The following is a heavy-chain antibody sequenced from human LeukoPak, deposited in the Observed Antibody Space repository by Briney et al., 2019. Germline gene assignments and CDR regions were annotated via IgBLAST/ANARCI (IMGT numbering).Heavy chain of an antibody. J-gene: IGHJ5*02. Sequence: GGSLRLSCTAAEFTVSNNYMTWVRQAPGKGLEWVSVIYRDGNTYYADTVEGRFTISRDNSKNTLYLQMDSLRAEDTAVYYCAAQALAGKGNYFDPWGQGTLVTVSS. CDR1: EFTVSNNY. CDR2: IYRDGNT. V-gene: IGHV3-53*01. CDR3: AAQALAGKGNYFDP. D-gene: IGHD6-19*01.